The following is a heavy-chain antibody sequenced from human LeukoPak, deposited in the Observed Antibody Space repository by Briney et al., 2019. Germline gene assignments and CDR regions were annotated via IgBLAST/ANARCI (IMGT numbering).Heavy chain of an antibody. D-gene: IGHD3-22*01. CDR2: IYYSGST. Sequence: SETLSLTCTVSGGSISSSSYYWGWIRQPPGKGLEWIGSIYYSGSTYYNPSLKSRVTISVDTSKNQFSLKLSSVTAADTAVYYCARGPLYYYDSSGYYHGFDYWGQGTLVTVSS. CDR1: GGSISSSSYY. V-gene: IGHV4-39*07. CDR3: ARGPLYYYDSSGYYHGFDY. J-gene: IGHJ4*02.